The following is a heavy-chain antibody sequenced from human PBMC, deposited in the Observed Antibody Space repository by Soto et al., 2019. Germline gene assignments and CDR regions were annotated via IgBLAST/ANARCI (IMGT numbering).Heavy chain of an antibody. J-gene: IGHJ6*02. CDR3: AADHLPPWGSGYYKHYYYYGMDV. CDR1: GFTFTSSA. V-gene: IGHV1-58*01. CDR2: IVVGSGNT. D-gene: IGHD3-22*01. Sequence: ASVKVSCKASGFTFTSSAVQWVRQARGQRLEWIGWIVVGSGNTNYAQKFQERVTITRDMSTSTAYMELSSLRSEDTAVYYCAADHLPPWGSGYYKHYYYYGMDVWGQGTTVTVS.